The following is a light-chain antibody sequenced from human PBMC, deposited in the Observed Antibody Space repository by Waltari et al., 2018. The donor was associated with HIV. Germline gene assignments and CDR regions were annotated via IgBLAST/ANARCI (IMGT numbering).Light chain of an antibody. Sequence: QSLLTQTPSVSATPGQRITISCTGNKSNIGAGHDVHWYRQLPGTAPRLLIFANSNRPSGVPERISGSKSTASASLAITGLQAEDEGYYYCQSSDIRLHGLWVFGGGTKVTVL. V-gene: IGLV1-40*01. CDR2: ANS. CDR3: QSSDIRLHGLWV. CDR1: KSNIGAGHD. J-gene: IGLJ3*02.